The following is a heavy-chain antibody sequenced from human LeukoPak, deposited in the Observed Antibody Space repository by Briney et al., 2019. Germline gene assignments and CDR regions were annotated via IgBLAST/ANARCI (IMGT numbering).Heavy chain of an antibody. Sequence: GGCLRLACAASGFTFSSNSMHWVRQAPGKGLEWVSSISSNSNYIYYADSVKGRFTISRDNAKNSLYLQMNSLRAEDTAVYYCARADWDTDMIDYWGQGTLVTVSS. CDR3: ARADWDTDMIDY. V-gene: IGHV3-21*01. J-gene: IGHJ4*02. CDR2: ISSNSNYI. CDR1: GFTFSSNS. D-gene: IGHD5-18*01.